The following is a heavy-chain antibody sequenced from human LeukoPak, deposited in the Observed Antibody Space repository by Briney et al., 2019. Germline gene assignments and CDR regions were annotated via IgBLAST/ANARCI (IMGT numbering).Heavy chain of an antibody. CDR1: GGSISTNSYS. CDR3: AGAPGYYDGSGWAFDY. V-gene: IGHV4-39*01. J-gene: IGHJ4*02. Sequence: SETLSLTCTVSGGSISTNSYSWGWIRQPPGKGLEWIGSIYYSGSTYYNPSLKSRVTISVDTSKNQFSLKLRSVTAADTAVYYCAGAPGYYDGSGWAFDYWGQGTLVTVSS. D-gene: IGHD3-22*01. CDR2: IYYSGST.